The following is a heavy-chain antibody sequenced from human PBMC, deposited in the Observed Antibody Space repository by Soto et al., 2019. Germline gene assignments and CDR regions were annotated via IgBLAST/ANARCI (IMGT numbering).Heavy chain of an antibody. Sequence: QVQLMQSGAEVRKPGSSVTVSCKASGGTFSSNPISWVRQAPGQGLECMGGIIPIFGTPHYARRSLDRVTLTADRSTHTAFMELTSLTSEDSATYYCARDLSAVKRLESFKYYRMDVWGQGTTVTVS. J-gene: IGHJ6*02. V-gene: IGHV1-69*06. CDR2: IIPIFGTP. CDR1: GGTFSSNP. CDR3: ARDLSAVKRLESFKYYRMDV. D-gene: IGHD4-17*01.